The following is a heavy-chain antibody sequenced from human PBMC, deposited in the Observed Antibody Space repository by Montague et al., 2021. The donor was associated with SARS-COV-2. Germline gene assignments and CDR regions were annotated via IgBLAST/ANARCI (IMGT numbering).Heavy chain of an antibody. CDR2: IYYSGST. CDR1: GGSIRNYY. Sequence: SETLSLTCNVSGGSIRNYYWSWIRQPPGKGLEWIGYIYYSGSTNYNPSLKSRVTMSVDTSKNQFSLKLSSVTAADTAVYYCARGFDIWGQGTMVTVSS. J-gene: IGHJ3*02. V-gene: IGHV4-59*01. CDR3: ARGFDI.